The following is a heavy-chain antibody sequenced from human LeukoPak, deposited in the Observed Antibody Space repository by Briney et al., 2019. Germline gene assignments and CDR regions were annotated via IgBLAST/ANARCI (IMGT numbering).Heavy chain of an antibody. D-gene: IGHD3-3*01. J-gene: IGHJ4*02. CDR3: ALRFLEWLFDPNYFDY. V-gene: IGHV1-18*01. Sequence: ASVEVSCKASGYTFTSYGISWVRQAPGQGLEWMGWISAYNGNTNYAQKLQGRVTTTTDTSTSTAYMELRSLRSDDTAVYYCALRFLEWLFDPNYFDYWGQGTLVTVSS. CDR1: GYTFTSYG. CDR2: ISAYNGNT.